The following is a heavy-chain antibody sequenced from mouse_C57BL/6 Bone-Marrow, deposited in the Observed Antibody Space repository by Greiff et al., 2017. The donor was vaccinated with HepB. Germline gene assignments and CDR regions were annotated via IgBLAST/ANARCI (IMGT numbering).Heavy chain of an antibody. CDR1: GYSFTSYY. V-gene: IGHV1-66*01. J-gene: IGHJ2*01. Sequence: VKLMESGPELVKPGASVKISCKASGYSFTSYYIHWVKQRPGQGLEWIGWIYPGSGNTKYNEKFKGKATLTADTSSSTAYMQLSSLTSEDSAVSYCARGMGPLFDYWGQGTTLTVSS. CDR3: ARGMGPLFDY. CDR2: IYPGSGNT. D-gene: IGHD4-1*01.